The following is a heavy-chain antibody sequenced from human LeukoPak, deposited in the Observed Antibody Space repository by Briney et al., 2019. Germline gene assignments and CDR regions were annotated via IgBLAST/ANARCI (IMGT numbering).Heavy chain of an antibody. CDR1: GGTFSSYA. D-gene: IGHD2-2*01. J-gene: IGHJ4*02. V-gene: IGHV1-69*05. CDR3: ARDRGRSSTSCYRLSHFDY. CDR2: IIPIFGTA. Sequence: SVKVSCKASGGTFSSYAISWVRQAPGQGLEWMGGIIPIFGTANYAQKFQGRVTITTDESTSIAYMELSSLRSEDTAVYYCARDRGRSSTSCYRLSHFDYWGQGTLVTVSS.